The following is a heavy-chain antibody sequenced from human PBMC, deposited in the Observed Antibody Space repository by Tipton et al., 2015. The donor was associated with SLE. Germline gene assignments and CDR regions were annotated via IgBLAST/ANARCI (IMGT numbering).Heavy chain of an antibody. J-gene: IGHJ4*02. CDR3: VRSREAAVFEN. Sequence: LRLSCTVSGDSISSYYWSWIRQPPGKRLEWIGDVYYSGSTNYNPSLGSRVTISVDTSKNQFSLNLRSVPAADTAVYYCVRSREAAVFENWGQGTLVTVSS. V-gene: IGHV4-59*08. CDR2: VYYSGST. CDR1: GDSISSYY. D-gene: IGHD6-13*01.